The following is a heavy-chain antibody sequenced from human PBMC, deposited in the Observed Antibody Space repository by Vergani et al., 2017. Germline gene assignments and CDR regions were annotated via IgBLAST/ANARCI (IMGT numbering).Heavy chain of an antibody. Sequence: QVQLVQSGAEVKKPGSSVKVSCKASGGTFSSYTISWVRQAPGQGLEWMGRIIPILGIANYAQKFQGRVTITADKSTSTAYMELSSLRSEDTAVYYCASHIAAAGTGGAFDIWGQGTMVTVSS. CDR2: IIPILGIA. D-gene: IGHD6-13*01. J-gene: IGHJ3*02. CDR1: GGTFSSYT. CDR3: ASHIAAAGTGGAFDI. V-gene: IGHV1-69*02.